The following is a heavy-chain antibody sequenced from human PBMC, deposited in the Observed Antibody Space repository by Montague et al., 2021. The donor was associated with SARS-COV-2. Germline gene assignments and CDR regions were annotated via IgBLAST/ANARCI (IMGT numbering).Heavy chain of an antibody. Sequence: SETLSLTCNVSGGSIRNCYWSWIRQPAGKGLEWIGRIYSSGSINYNPSLKTRITLSVDTSKNQLSLRLNSVTAADTAVYCCARNPGEYYGMDVWGQGTTVTVSS. CDR2: IYSSGSI. D-gene: IGHD3-16*01. CDR3: ARNPGEYYGMDV. CDR1: GGSIRNCY. V-gene: IGHV4-4*07. J-gene: IGHJ6*02.